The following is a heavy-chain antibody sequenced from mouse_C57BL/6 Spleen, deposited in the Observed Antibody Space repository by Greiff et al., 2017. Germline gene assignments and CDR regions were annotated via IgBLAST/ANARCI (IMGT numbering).Heavy chain of an antibody. V-gene: IGHV3-6*01. CDR3: ARDYYGSEAY. CDR1: GYSITSGYY. D-gene: IGHD1-1*01. Sequence: DVKLQESGPGLVKPSQSLSLTCSVTGYSITSGYYWNWIRQFPGNKLEWMGYISYDGSNNYNPSLKNRISITRDTSTNQFFLKLNSVTTEDTATYYCARDYYGSEAYWGQGTLVTVAA. J-gene: IGHJ3*01. CDR2: ISYDGSN.